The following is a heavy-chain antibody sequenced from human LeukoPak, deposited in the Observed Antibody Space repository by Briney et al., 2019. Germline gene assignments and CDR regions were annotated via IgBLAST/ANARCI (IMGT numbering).Heavy chain of an antibody. J-gene: IGHJ4*02. CDR3: TREKGDRHGYNHRFDY. Sequence: GGSLRLSCTASGFTFGDYAMSWFRQAPGKGLEWVGFIRSKAHGGTTEYAASVKGRFSISRDDSKSIAYLQMNSLKTEDTAVFYCTREKGDRHGYNHRFDYWGQGTLVTVSS. V-gene: IGHV3-49*03. D-gene: IGHD5-24*01. CDR1: GFTFGDYA. CDR2: IRSKAHGGTT.